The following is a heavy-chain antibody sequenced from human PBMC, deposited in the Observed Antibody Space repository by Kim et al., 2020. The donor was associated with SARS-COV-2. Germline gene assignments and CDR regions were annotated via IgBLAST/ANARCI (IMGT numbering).Heavy chain of an antibody. J-gene: IGHJ4*02. V-gene: IGHV1-69*01. CDR3: AREIRRPGDVDITV. D-gene: IGHD3-3*01. Sequence: AQKFQGRVTITADESTSTAYMELSSLRSEDTAVYYCAREIRRPGDVDITVWGQGTLVTVSS.